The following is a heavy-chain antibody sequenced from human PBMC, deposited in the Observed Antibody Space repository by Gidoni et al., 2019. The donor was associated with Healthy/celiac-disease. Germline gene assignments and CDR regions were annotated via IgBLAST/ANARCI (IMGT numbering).Heavy chain of an antibody. CDR3: ASLRLSKGVVTEPAGRYYYYYGMDV. CDR2: ISAYNGNT. CDR1: GYPFTSDG. D-gene: IGHD3-3*01. J-gene: IGHJ6*02. Sequence: QVQLVQSGAEVKKPGASVQVYCTASGYPFTSDGISWVRQAPGQGLEWMGWISAYNGNTNYAQKLQGRVTMTTDTSTSTAYMELRSLRSDDTAVYYCASLRLSKGVVTEPAGRYYYYYGMDVWGQGTTVTVSS. V-gene: IGHV1-18*01.